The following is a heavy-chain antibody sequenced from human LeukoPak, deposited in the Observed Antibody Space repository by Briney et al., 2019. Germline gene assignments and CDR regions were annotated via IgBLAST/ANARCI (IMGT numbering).Heavy chain of an antibody. V-gene: IGHV4-34*01. CDR3: ARTYYDYVWGSYRPNWFDP. J-gene: IGHJ5*02. Sequence: SETLSLTCAVYGGSFSGYYWSWIRQPPGKGLEWIGEINHSGSINYNPSLKSRVTISVDTSKNQFSLKLSSVTAADTAVYYCARTYYDYVWGSYRPNWFDPWGQGTLVTVSS. CDR1: GGSFSGYY. CDR2: INHSGSI. D-gene: IGHD3-16*02.